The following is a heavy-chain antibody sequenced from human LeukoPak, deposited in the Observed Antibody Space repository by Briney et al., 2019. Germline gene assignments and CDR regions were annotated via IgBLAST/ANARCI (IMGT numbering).Heavy chain of an antibody. D-gene: IGHD3-9*01. Sequence: ASVKVSCKASGYIFSNFFSSYGITWVRQAPGQGLEWMGWISPYNGKTKFAQKFQGIVTMTTETSTSTAYMELRSLRSDDTAVYYCARALPTLLRYFDWLLRSNWFDPWGQGTLVTVSS. J-gene: IGHJ5*02. V-gene: IGHV1-18*01. CDR3: ARALPTLLRYFDWLLRSNWFDP. CDR2: ISPYNGKT. CDR1: GYIFSNFFSSYG.